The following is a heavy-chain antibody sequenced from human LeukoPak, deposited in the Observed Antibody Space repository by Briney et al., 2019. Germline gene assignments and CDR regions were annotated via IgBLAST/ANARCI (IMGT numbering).Heavy chain of an antibody. V-gene: IGHV4-59*01. CDR3: ARGTGYSSSWVPRGAFDI. J-gene: IGHJ3*02. CDR2: IYYSGST. D-gene: IGHD6-13*01. Sequence: SETLSLTCTVSGGSFSSYYWSWIRQPPGKGLEWIGYIYYSGSTNYNPSLKSRVTISVDTSKNQFSLKLSSVTAADTAVYYCARGTGYSSSWVPRGAFDIWGQGTMVTVSS. CDR1: GGSFSSYY.